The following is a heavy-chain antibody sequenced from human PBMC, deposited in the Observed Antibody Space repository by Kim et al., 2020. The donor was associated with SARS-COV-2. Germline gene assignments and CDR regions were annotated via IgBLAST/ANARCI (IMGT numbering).Heavy chain of an antibody. CDR1: GYDFPNYW. CDR2: IYPVDSDT. CDR3: ARSLERNSPPGPYDF. Sequence: GESLKISCKVFGYDFPNYWIAWVRQTPGIGLEWMGIIYPVDSDTRYSPFFQGHITISADKSIGTAFLQWSGLKASDSAIYYCARSLERNSPPGPYDFWGQGTLVTVSS. J-gene: IGHJ4*02. V-gene: IGHV5-51*01.